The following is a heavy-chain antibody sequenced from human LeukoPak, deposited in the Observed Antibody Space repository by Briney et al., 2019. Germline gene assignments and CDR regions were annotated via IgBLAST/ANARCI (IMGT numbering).Heavy chain of an antibody. CDR1: GFTFTNYN. CDR2: ITSDSRYK. J-gene: IGHJ4*02. CDR3: ARDQYYASGSYYNSSKGYFDY. Sequence: PGGSLRLSCAASGFTFTNYNMNWVRQAPGKGLEWLSSITSDSRYKYYGDSVKGRFTISRDNAKNSLFLQMNSLRAEDTAVYYCARDQYYASGSYYNSSKGYFDYWGQGTLVTVSS. D-gene: IGHD3-10*01. V-gene: IGHV3-21*01.